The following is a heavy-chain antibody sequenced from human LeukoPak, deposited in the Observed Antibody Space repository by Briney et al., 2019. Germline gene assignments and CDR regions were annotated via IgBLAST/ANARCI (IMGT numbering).Heavy chain of an antibody. Sequence: GRSLRLSCAASGFTFSSYGMHWVRQAPGRGLEWVAIIWYDGSNKYYADSAKGRFTISRDNSKNTLYLQMNSLRAEDTAVYYCARGDSFAFDIWGQGTMVIVSS. CDR1: GFTFSSYG. V-gene: IGHV3-33*01. CDR2: IWYDGSNK. J-gene: IGHJ3*02. CDR3: ARGDSFAFDI.